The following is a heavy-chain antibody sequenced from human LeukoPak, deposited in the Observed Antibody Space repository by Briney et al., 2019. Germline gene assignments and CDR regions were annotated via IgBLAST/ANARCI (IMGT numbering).Heavy chain of an antibody. J-gene: IGHJ5*02. CDR2: FDPEEGET. Sequence: ASVKVSCKVSGYTLTELSMHWVRQAPGKGLEWMGGFDPEEGETIYAQKFQGRVTMTEDTSTDTAYMELSSLRSEDTAVYYCATAPIQLPHFTNGWFDPWGQGTLVTVSS. V-gene: IGHV1-24*01. CDR1: GYTLTELS. D-gene: IGHD2-2*01. CDR3: ATAPIQLPHFTNGWFDP.